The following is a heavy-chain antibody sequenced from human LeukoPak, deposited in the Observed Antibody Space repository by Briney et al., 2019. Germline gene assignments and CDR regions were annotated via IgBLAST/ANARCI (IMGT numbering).Heavy chain of an antibody. J-gene: IGHJ4*02. Sequence: SETLSLTCTVSGGSISSGGYYWSWIRQHPGKGLEWIGYIYYSGSTNYNPSLKSRVTISVDTSKNQFSLKLSSVTAADTAVYYCARDYYDSSGFYYFDYWGQGTLVTVSS. CDR1: GGSISSGGYY. CDR3: ARDYYDSSGFYYFDY. D-gene: IGHD3-22*01. CDR2: IYYSGST. V-gene: IGHV4-61*08.